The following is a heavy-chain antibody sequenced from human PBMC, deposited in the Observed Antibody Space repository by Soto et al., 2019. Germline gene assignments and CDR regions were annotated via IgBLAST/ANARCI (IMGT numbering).Heavy chain of an antibody. CDR3: ARGPGVYYFDY. J-gene: IGHJ4*02. Sequence: QVQVQQRGAGLLKPSETLSLTCDVYGGSFSGYYWSWIRQPPGKGLEWIGEINHSGSTNYNPSLKSRVTISVDTSKNQFSLKLSSVTAADTAVYSCARGPGVYYFDYWGQGTLVTVSS. D-gene: IGHD6-13*01. V-gene: IGHV4-34*01. CDR2: INHSGST. CDR1: GGSFSGYY.